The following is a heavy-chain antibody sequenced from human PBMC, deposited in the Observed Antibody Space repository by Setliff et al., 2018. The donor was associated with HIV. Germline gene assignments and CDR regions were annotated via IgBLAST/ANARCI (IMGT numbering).Heavy chain of an antibody. CDR2: VKSPSDGGTI. V-gene: IGHV3-15*07. CDR1: GFSFNKAW. CDR3: TTLVGANPWHDDFDI. J-gene: IGHJ3*02. D-gene: IGHD1-26*01. Sequence: PGGSLRLSCALSGFSFNKAWMNWVRQAPGKGLEWVGRVKSPSDGGTIDYAAPVHGRFTISIDASTNTLYLQMNGLKTEDTGVYYCTTLVGANPWHDDFDIWGHGKMVTVSS.